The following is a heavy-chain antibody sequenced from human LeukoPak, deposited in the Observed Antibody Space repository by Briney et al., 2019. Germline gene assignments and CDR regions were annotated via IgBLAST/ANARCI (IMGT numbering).Heavy chain of an antibody. D-gene: IGHD3-10*01. CDR1: GYTFTSYD. V-gene: IGHV1-8*01. CDR2: MNPNSGNT. J-gene: IGHJ5*02. Sequence: ASVKVSCKASGYTFTSYDINWVRQATGQGLEWMGWMNPNSGNTGYAQKFQGRATMTRNTSISTAYMELSSLRSEDTAVYYCARGTVQYGWFDPWGQGTLVTVSS. CDR3: ARGTVQYGWFDP.